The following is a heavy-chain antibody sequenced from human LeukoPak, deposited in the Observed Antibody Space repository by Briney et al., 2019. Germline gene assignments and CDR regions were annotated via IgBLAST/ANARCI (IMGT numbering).Heavy chain of an antibody. CDR3: AKLAKGPYCGGDCFLPPDY. CDR1: GFTFSSYA. CDR2: ISGRGGST. V-gene: IGHV3-23*01. Sequence: GGSLRLSCAASGFTFSSYAMSWVRQAPGKGLEWVSAISGRGGSTYYADSVKGRFTISRDNSKNTLYLQMNSLRAEDTAVYYCAKLAKGPYCGGDCFLPPDYWGQGTLVTVSS. D-gene: IGHD2-21*02. J-gene: IGHJ4*02.